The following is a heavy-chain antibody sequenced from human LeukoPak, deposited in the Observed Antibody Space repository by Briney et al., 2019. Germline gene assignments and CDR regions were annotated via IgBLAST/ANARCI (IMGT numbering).Heavy chain of an antibody. CDR2: ISSSGSTI. V-gene: IGHV3-48*03. D-gene: IGHD1-14*01. CDR1: GFTFSSYE. Sequence: GGSLRLSRAASGFTFSSYEMNWVRQAPGKGLEWVSYISSSGSTIYYADSVKGRFTISRDNSKNTLYLQMNSLRAEDTAVYYCAKDRFPLTSFFDYWGQGTLVTVSS. CDR3: AKDRFPLTSFFDY. J-gene: IGHJ4*02.